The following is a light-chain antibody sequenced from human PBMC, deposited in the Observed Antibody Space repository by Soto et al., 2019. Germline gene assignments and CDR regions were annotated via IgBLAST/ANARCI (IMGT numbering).Light chain of an antibody. Sequence: EIVMTQSPAILSVSPGERATLSCRASQNIITKLAWYQQKPGQAPRLLIYDASTRAAGIPARFSGSGSDTDFTLTISSLQSEDFAVYYCQRYSDWPLFAFGPGTRVDIK. CDR2: DAS. V-gene: IGKV3D-15*01. CDR3: QRYSDWPLFA. J-gene: IGKJ3*01. CDR1: QNIITK.